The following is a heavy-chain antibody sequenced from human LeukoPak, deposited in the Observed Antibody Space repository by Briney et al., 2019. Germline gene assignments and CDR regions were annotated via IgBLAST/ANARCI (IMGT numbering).Heavy chain of an antibody. D-gene: IGHD5-18*01. V-gene: IGHV3-23*01. Sequence: GGSLRLSCAASGFTFSSYAMSWVRQAPGKGLEWVSAISGSGGCTYYADSVKGRFTISRDNSKNTLCLQMNSLRAEDTAVYYCAKRAPLWIQLWPYYFDYWGQGTLVTVSS. J-gene: IGHJ4*02. CDR3: AKRAPLWIQLWPYYFDY. CDR2: ISGSGGCT. CDR1: GFTFSSYA.